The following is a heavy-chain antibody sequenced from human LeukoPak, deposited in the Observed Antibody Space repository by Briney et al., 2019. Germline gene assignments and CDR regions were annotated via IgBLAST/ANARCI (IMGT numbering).Heavy chain of an antibody. Sequence: GGSLRLSWAVSGFIVSGYWMTWVRQAPGKGLGWVANINQNGSEKHYVYSVKGRFTISRDNAENSLFLQMNSLRVEDTAVYYCAREWQGGIAAAGTRIEGDYWGQGTLVAVSS. V-gene: IGHV3-7*01. CDR1: GFIVSGYW. D-gene: IGHD6-13*01. J-gene: IGHJ4*02. CDR2: INQNGSEK. CDR3: AREWQGGIAAAGTRIEGDY.